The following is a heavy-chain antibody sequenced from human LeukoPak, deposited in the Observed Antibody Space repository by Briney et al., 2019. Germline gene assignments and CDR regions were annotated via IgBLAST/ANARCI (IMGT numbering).Heavy chain of an antibody. J-gene: IGHJ4*02. Sequence: ASVKLSCKTSGYTFSRHGITWVRQAPGQGPEWMGWVSGYNGDTNYAKSVRGRVTMTTDTSTNTAYMELRRLRSDDTAVYYCAKDIHPGLDSGASCCFDYWGQGTPVTVSS. CDR3: AKDIHPGLDSGASCCFDY. D-gene: IGHD3-22*01. CDR1: GYTFSRHG. V-gene: IGHV1-18*01. CDR2: VSGYNGDT.